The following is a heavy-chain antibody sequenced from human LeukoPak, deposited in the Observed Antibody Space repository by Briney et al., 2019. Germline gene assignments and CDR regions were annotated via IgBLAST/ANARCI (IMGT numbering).Heavy chain of an antibody. J-gene: IGHJ6*02. D-gene: IGHD3-10*01. Sequence: SETLSLTCTVSGGSISSYYWSWIRQPPGKGLEWIGYICYSGSTNYNPSLKSRVTISVDTSKNQFSLKLSSVTAADTAVYYCARDLRITMVRGVDYYYGMDVWGQGTTVTVSS. V-gene: IGHV4-59*01. CDR2: ICYSGST. CDR1: GGSISSYY. CDR3: ARDLRITMVRGVDYYYGMDV.